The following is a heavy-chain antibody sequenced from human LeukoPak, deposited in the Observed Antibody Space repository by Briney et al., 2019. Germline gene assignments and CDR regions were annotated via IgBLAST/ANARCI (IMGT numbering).Heavy chain of an antibody. J-gene: IGHJ6*03. CDR3: AKDSSSWYKDYYYYMDV. CDR1: GFTFSNYD. V-gene: IGHV3-30*18. D-gene: IGHD6-13*01. CDR2: ISYDGSNK. Sequence: GGSLRLSCAASGFTFSNYDMHWVRQAPGKGLEWVAVISYDGSNKYYADSVKGRFTISRDNSKNTLYLQMNSLRGEDTAVYYCAKDSSSWYKDYYYYMDVWGKGTTVTVSS.